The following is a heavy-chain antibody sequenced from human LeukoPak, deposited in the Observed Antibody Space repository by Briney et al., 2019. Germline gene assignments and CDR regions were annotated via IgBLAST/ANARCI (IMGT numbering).Heavy chain of an antibody. Sequence: ASVKVSCKASGYTFTSYGISWVQQAPGQGLEWMGWISAYNGNTNYAQKLQGRVTMTTDTSTSTAYMELRSLRSDDTAVYYCARGYCSSTSCLSRRNYYYYGMDVWGQGTTVTVSS. V-gene: IGHV1-18*01. D-gene: IGHD2-2*01. CDR1: GYTFTSYG. CDR3: ARGYCSSTSCLSRRNYYYYGMDV. CDR2: ISAYNGNT. J-gene: IGHJ6*02.